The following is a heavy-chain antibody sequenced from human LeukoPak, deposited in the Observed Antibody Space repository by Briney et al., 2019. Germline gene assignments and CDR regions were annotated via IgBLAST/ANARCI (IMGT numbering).Heavy chain of an antibody. J-gene: IGHJ5*02. D-gene: IGHD3-10*01. Sequence: ASVKVSCKASGYTFTSYDINWVRQATGQGLEWMGWMNPNSGNTGYAQKFQGRVTITRNTSISTAYMELSSLRSEDTAVYYCARDRIDYYGSGRGRFDPWGQGTLVTVSS. CDR3: ARDRIDYYGSGRGRFDP. CDR2: MNPNSGNT. CDR1: GYTFTSYD. V-gene: IGHV1-8*03.